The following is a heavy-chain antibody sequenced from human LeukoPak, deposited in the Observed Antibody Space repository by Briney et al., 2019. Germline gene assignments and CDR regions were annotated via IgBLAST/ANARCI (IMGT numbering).Heavy chain of an antibody. CDR1: GYSFTSYW. J-gene: IGHJ6*02. V-gene: IGHV5-51*01. Sequence: GESLKISCKGSGYSFTSYWIGWVRQMPGKGLEWMGIIYPGDSDTRYSPSFQGRVTISADKSISTAYLQWSSLKASDTAMYYCARLWGPGRVRGVILPYGMDVWGQGTTVTVSS. D-gene: IGHD3-10*01. CDR3: ARLWGPGRVRGVILPYGMDV. CDR2: IYPGDSDT.